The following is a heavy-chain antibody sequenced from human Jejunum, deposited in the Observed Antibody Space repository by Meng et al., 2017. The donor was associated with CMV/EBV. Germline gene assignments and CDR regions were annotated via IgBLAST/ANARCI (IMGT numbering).Heavy chain of an antibody. J-gene: IGHJ4*02. Sequence: QVQLVESGGXXXXPXXALXVSGGASGFTFSDFYMTWIRQAPGKGLEWISDISHGGSSTNYADSVKGRFTISRDNIKNILYLQMNSLRAEDTAIYYCARDRIFYDNSGLRFDFWGQGTLVTSPQ. V-gene: IGHV3-11*06. CDR1: GFTFSDFY. CDR2: ISHGGSST. D-gene: IGHD3-22*01. CDR3: ARDRIFYDNSGLRFDF.